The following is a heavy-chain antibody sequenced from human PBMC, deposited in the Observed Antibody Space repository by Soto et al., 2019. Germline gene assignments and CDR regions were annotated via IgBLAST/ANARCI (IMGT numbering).Heavy chain of an antibody. CDR1: GFTFSSYG. D-gene: IGHD5-12*01. CDR3: ARDSRRLGPSGYHDAFAI. V-gene: IGHV3-33*01. Sequence: GGSLRLSCAASGFTFSSYGMHWVRQAPGKGLEWVAVIWYDGSNKYYADSVKGRFTISRDNSKNTLYLQMNSLRAEDTAVYYCARDSRRLGPSGYHDAFAIWGQGTMVT. CDR2: IWYDGSNK. J-gene: IGHJ3*02.